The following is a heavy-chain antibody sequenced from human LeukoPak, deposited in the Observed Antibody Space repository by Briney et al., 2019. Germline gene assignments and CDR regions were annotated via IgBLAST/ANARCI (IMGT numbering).Heavy chain of an antibody. D-gene: IGHD7-27*01. V-gene: IGHV3-23*01. CDR1: GFTFSGYA. CDR2: ISGSGGST. Sequence: GGSLRLSCAASGFTFSGYAMNWVRQAPGKGLEWVSAISGSGGSTYYADSVKGRFTISRDNSKNTLYLQMNSLRAEDTAVYYCARRSPINWGIEYWGQGTLVAVSS. J-gene: IGHJ4*02. CDR3: ARRSPINWGIEY.